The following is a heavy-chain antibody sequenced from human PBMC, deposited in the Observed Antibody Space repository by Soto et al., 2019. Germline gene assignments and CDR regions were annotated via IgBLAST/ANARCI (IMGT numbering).Heavy chain of an antibody. V-gene: IGHV1-18*01. CDR2: ISAYNGNT. D-gene: IGHD5-12*01. J-gene: IGHJ4*02. CDR3: ARDRWRDGYDYGPDF. Sequence: QVQLVQSGAEVKKPGASVKVSCKASGYTFTSYGISWVRQAPGQGLEWMGWISAYNGNTNYAQKFQGRVTMTTDTSTSTAYMELRSLRSDDTAVYYCARDRWRDGYDYGPDFWGQGTLVTVSS. CDR1: GYTFTSYG.